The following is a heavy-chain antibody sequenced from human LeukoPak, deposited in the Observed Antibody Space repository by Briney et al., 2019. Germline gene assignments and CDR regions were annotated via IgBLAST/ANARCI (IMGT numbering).Heavy chain of an antibody. Sequence: ASVKVSCKASGYTFSSYAMHWVRRAPGQRLEWMGWINAGNGNTQYSQKFQDRVTITRDTSASTAYMELSSLRSEDTAVYYCARESPQRSGYSYPHWGQGTLVTVSS. CDR3: ARESPQRSGYSYPH. D-gene: IGHD5-18*01. J-gene: IGHJ4*02. V-gene: IGHV1-3*01. CDR1: GYTFSSYA. CDR2: INAGNGNT.